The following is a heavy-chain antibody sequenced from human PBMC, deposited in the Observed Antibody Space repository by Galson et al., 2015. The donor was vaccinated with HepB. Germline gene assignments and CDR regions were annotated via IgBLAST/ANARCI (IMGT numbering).Heavy chain of an antibody. V-gene: IGHV3-64D*06. CDR1: GFTFSSYA. J-gene: IGHJ6*02. D-gene: IGHD6-19*01. Sequence: SLRLSCAASGFTFSSYAMHWVRQAPGKGLEYVSAISSNGGSTYYADSVKGRFTISRDNSKNTLYLQMSSLRAEDTAVYYCVKDRRSSGWYGGYYYGMDVWGQGATVTVSS. CDR2: ISSNGGST. CDR3: VKDRRSSGWYGGYYYGMDV.